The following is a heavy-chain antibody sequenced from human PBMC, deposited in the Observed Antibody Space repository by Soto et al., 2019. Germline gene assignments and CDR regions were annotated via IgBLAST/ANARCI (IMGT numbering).Heavy chain of an antibody. Sequence: SVKGSCKASGYTFTSYGISWVRQAPGQGLEWMGGIIPIFGTADYAQKFQGRVTITADESTSTAYMELSSLRSEDTAAYYCASHGYSYGYLFDYWGQGTLVTXSS. CDR2: IIPIFGTA. CDR1: GYTFTSYG. D-gene: IGHD5-18*01. J-gene: IGHJ4*02. V-gene: IGHV1-69*13. CDR3: ASHGYSYGYLFDY.